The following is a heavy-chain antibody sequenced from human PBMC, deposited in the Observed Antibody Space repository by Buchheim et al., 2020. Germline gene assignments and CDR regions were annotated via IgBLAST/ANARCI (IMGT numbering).Heavy chain of an antibody. D-gene: IGHD6-19*01. Sequence: EVQLVESGGGLIQPGGSLRLACAASEFIVSDNYMSWVRQAPGKGLEWVSIIYPGGNTYYADSGKGRVTISRDNSKNTLYLQMNSLRVEDTAIYYCARGASSSGWTYMDVWGKGTT. CDR3: ARGASSSGWTYMDV. J-gene: IGHJ6*03. CDR1: EFIVSDNY. V-gene: IGHV3-53*01. CDR2: IYPGGNT.